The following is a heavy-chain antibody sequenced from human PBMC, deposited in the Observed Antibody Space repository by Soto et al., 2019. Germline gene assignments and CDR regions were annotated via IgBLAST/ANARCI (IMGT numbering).Heavy chain of an antibody. J-gene: IGHJ6*02. CDR2: ISSSSSYI. V-gene: IGHV3-21*01. Sequence: GGSLRLSCAASGFTFSSYSMNWVRQAPGKGLEWVSSISSSSSYIYYADSVKGRFTISRDNAKNSLYLQMNSLRAEDTAVYYCARTGTRGAALYYYGMDVWGQGTTVTVSS. CDR3: ARTGTRGAALYYYGMDV. D-gene: IGHD3-10*01. CDR1: GFTFSSYS.